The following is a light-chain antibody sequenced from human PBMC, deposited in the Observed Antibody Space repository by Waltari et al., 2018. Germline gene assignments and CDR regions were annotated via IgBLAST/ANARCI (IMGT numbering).Light chain of an antibody. V-gene: IGKV4-1*01. CDR2: CAS. CDR1: QSVLSSSNNKKY. Sequence: DIVLTQSPDYLAGSLGARATINCTSSQSVLSSSNNKKYSGWYQQKPGQPPKLLISCASTRESGVPDRFSGSGSGTDFTLTISSLQAEDVAVYYCQQCYSSPYTFGQGTKLEIK. J-gene: IGKJ2*01. CDR3: QQCYSSPYT.